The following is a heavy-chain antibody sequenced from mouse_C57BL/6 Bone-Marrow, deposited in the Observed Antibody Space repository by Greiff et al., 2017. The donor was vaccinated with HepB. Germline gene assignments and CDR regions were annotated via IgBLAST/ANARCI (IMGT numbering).Heavy chain of an antibody. CDR3: ATTVVATDYAMDY. CDR2: IDPSDSYT. Sequence: QVQLQQPGAELVMPGASVKLSCKASGYTFTSYWMHWVKQRPGQGLEWIGEIDPSDSYTNYNQKFKGKSTLTVDKSSSTACMQLSSLTSEDSAVYYCATTVVATDYAMDYWGQGTSVTVSS. CDR1: GYTFTSYW. J-gene: IGHJ4*01. D-gene: IGHD1-1*01. V-gene: IGHV1-69*01.